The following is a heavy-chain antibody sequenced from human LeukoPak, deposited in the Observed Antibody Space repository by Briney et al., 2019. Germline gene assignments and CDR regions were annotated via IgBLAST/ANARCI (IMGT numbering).Heavy chain of an antibody. Sequence: QTGGSLRLSCAASGFSVSSNSMNWVRRAPGEGLQWVSVIYSGGNTYYADAVKGRFTISRDNSKNTLYLQMNSLSAEDTAIYYCARENNFGSGMDVWGQGTTVTVSS. D-gene: IGHD3-10*01. CDR2: IYSGGNT. CDR3: ARENNFGSGMDV. CDR1: GFSVSSNS. V-gene: IGHV3-53*01. J-gene: IGHJ6*02.